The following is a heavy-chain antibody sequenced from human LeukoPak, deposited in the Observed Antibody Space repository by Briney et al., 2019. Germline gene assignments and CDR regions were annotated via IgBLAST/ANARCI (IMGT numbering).Heavy chain of an antibody. D-gene: IGHD3-22*01. Sequence: ASVTVSCKASGGTFSSYAISWVRQAPGQGLEWMGRIIPILGIANYAQKFQGRVTITADKSTSTAYMELSSLRSEDTAVYYCARDHYDSSGYYFGELVDYYYYGMDVWGQGTTVTVSS. CDR2: IIPILGIA. V-gene: IGHV1-69*04. CDR1: GGTFSSYA. J-gene: IGHJ6*02. CDR3: ARDHYDSSGYYFGELVDYYYYGMDV.